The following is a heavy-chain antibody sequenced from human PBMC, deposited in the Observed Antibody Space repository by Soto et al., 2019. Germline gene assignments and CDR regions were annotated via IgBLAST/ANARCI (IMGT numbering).Heavy chain of an antibody. CDR2: IIPIFGTA. CDR3: ASSLTGTNDYYYGMDV. V-gene: IGHV1-69*13. D-gene: IGHD1-1*01. CDR1: GGTFSSYA. Sequence: ASVKVSCKASGGTFSSYAISWVRQAPGQGLEWMGGIIPIFGTANYAQKFQGRVTITADESTSTAYMELSSLRSEDTAVYYCASSLTGTNDYYYGMDVWGQGTTVTVSS. J-gene: IGHJ6*02.